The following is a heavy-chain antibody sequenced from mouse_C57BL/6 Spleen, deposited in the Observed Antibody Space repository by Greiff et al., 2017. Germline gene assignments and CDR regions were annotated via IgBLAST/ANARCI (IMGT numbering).Heavy chain of an antibody. CDR1: GYTFTEYT. CDR3: ARPNAPLHGDYAMDY. CDR2: FYPGSGSI. J-gene: IGHJ4*01. Sequence: VQLQQSGAELVKPGASVKLSCKASGYTFTEYTIHWVKQRSGQGLEWIGWFYPGSGSIKYNEKFKDKATLTADKSYSTVYMELSRLTSEDSAVXFCARPNAPLHGDYAMDYWGQGTSVTVSS. V-gene: IGHV1-62-2*01.